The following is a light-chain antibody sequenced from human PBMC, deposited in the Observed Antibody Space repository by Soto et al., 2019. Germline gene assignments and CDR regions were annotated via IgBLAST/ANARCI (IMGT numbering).Light chain of an antibody. Sequence: QSALTQPRSVSGSPGQSVTISCTGTSSDVGGYNYVSWYQQHPGKAPKLMIYDVSKRPSGVPDRFSGSKSGNTASLTSSGLQAEDEADYYGCSYAGSYTFPYVFGTGTKLTVL. CDR2: DVS. V-gene: IGLV2-11*01. CDR3: CSYAGSYTFPYV. CDR1: SSDVGGYNY. J-gene: IGLJ1*01.